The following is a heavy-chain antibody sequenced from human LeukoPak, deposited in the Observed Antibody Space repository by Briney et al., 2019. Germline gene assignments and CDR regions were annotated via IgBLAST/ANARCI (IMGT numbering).Heavy chain of an antibody. Sequence: GGSLRLSCAASGFTFSSYGMHWVRQAPGKGLEWVAVISYDGSNKYYADSVKGRFTISRDNSKNTLYLQMNSLRAEDTAVYYCAKRDSSGWYGLFDYWGQGTLVTVSS. V-gene: IGHV3-30*18. D-gene: IGHD6-19*01. CDR1: GFTFSSYG. CDR3: AKRDSSGWYGLFDY. J-gene: IGHJ4*02. CDR2: ISYDGSNK.